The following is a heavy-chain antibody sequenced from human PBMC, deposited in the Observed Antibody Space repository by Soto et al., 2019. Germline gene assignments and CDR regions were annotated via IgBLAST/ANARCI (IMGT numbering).Heavy chain of an antibody. CDR2: IYHGGAT. Sequence: SETLSLTCSVSGDSLRSGRYYWSWLRQPPGKGLEWIGYIYHGGATTYNASLKSRVTISVDTSKNQFFLTVNSVTAADTAVYFRARDSSGRHDYWGQGTPVTVS. CDR3: ARDSSGRHDY. CDR1: GDSLRSGRYY. D-gene: IGHD3-22*01. V-gene: IGHV4-61*01. J-gene: IGHJ4*02.